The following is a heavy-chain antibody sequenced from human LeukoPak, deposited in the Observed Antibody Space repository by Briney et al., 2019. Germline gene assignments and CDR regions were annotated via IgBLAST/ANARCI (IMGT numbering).Heavy chain of an antibody. CDR1: GGSISSSSYY. CDR2: IYYSGST. V-gene: IGHV4-39*01. D-gene: IGHD6-13*01. J-gene: IGHJ5*02. CDR3: ARHLQQLVLNWFDP. Sequence: PSETLSLTCTVSGGSISSSSYYWGWIRQPPGKGLEWIGSIYYSGSTYYNPSLKSRVTISVDTSKNQFSLKLSSVTAADTAVYYCARHLQQLVLNWFDPWGQGTLVTVSS.